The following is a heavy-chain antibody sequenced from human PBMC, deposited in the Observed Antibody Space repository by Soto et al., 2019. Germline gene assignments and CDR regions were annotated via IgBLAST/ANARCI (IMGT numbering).Heavy chain of an antibody. Sequence: GGSLRLSSTASGFICISVWMHWVRQAPGKGLEWVANIKEDGSEKHYADSVKGRFTISRDNAKNSLYLQMNSLRAEDTAVYYCAKRYFDWWGQGTLVTVSS. CDR1: GFICISVW. J-gene: IGHJ4*02. CDR2: IKEDGSEK. V-gene: IGHV3-7*01. CDR3: AKRYFDW. D-gene: IGHD3-9*01.